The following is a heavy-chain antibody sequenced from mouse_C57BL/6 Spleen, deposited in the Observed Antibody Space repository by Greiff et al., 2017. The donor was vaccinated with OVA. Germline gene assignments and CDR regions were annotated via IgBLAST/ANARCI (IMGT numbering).Heavy chain of an antibody. Sequence: VHLVESGPELVKPGASVKISCKASGYAFSSSWMNWVKQRPGKGLEWIGRIYPGDGDTNYNGKFKGKATLTADKSSSTAYMQLSSLTSEDSAVYFCARSLYYSNYGWYFDVWGTGTTVTVSS. CDR1: GYAFSSSW. V-gene: IGHV1-82*01. CDR3: ARSLYYSNYGWYFDV. J-gene: IGHJ1*03. D-gene: IGHD2-5*01. CDR2: IYPGDGDT.